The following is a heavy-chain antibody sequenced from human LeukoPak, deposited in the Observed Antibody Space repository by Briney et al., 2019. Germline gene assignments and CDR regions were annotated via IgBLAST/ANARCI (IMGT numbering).Heavy chain of an antibody. CDR3: AKVGAAAAVPDDY. Sequence: PSETLSLTCTVSGYSISSGYYWGWIRQPPGKGLEWIGSIYHSGSTYYNPSLKSRVTISVDTSKNQFSLKLSSVTAADTAVYYCAKVGAAAAVPDDYWGQGTLVTVSS. V-gene: IGHV4-38-2*02. D-gene: IGHD6-13*01. CDR1: GYSISSGYY. J-gene: IGHJ4*02. CDR2: IYHSGST.